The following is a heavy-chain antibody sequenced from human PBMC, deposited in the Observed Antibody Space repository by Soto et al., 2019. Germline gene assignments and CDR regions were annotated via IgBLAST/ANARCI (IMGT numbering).Heavy chain of an antibody. D-gene: IGHD2-2*01. V-gene: IGHV4-4*07. J-gene: IGHJ6*02. CDR2: SYTSGRT. CDR3: GRDRLLVVPAASKYYSYYFGMYV. Sequence: PSESMSLTGTVCGGSVSSYDWSWIRQPAGKGLEWIGRSYTSGRTNYKPSLKSRVRRSVDRSKNQFDMKLRSVNAADTAVSYCGRDRLLVVPAASKYYSYYFGMYVWGHATAVPV. CDR1: GGSVSSYD.